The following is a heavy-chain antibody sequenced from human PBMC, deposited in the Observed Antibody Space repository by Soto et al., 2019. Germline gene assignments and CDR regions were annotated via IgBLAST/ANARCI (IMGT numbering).Heavy chain of an antibody. J-gene: IGHJ2*01. Sequence: PGGSLRLSCAASGFTFSGYFMSWIRQTPGKGLEWLSYISSSSSYANYADSVKGRFTISRDNAKNSLYLQMNSLRAEDTAVYYCNVDTAMVTDWYFDLWGRGTLVTVSS. CDR2: ISSSSSYA. CDR3: NVDTAMVTDWYFDL. D-gene: IGHD5-18*01. V-gene: IGHV3-11*06. CDR1: GFTFSGYF.